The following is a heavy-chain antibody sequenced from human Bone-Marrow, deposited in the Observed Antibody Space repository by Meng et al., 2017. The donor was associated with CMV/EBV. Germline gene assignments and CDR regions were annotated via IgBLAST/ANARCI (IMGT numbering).Heavy chain of an antibody. CDR2: ISYDGSNK. J-gene: IGHJ4*02. CDR3: AREIAAATPDY. V-gene: IGHV3-30-3*01. D-gene: IGHD6-13*01. CDR1: GFHFSSYA. Sequence: QVRRGGFGGGVGQPGRSLRRSCAASGFHFSSYAMHWVRQAPGKGLEWVAVISYDGSNKYYADSVKGRFTISRDNSKNTLYLQMNSLRAEDTAVYYCAREIAAATPDYWGQGTLVTVSS.